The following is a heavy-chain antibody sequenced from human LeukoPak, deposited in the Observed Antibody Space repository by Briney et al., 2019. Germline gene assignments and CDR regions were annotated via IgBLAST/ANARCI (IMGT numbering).Heavy chain of an antibody. CDR1: GYTFTCYY. CDR2: INPNSGGT. D-gene: IGHD3-10*01. CDR3: ARGVSFGASYYYYYMDV. Sequence: GASVKVSCKASGYTFTCYYMHWVRQAPGQGLEWMGWINPNSGGTNYAQKFQGRVTMTRDTSISTAYMELSRLRSDDTAVYYCARGVSFGASYYYYYMDVWGKGTTVTVSS. V-gene: IGHV1-2*02. J-gene: IGHJ6*03.